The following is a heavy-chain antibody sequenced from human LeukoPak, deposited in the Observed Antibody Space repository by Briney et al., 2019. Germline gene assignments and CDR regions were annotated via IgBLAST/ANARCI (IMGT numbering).Heavy chain of an antibody. CDR1: GGSISSYY. D-gene: IGHD5-12*01. Sequence: SETLSLTCTVSGGSISSYYWSWIRQPAGKGLEWIGRIYTSGSTNYNPSLKSRVTMSVDTSKNQFSLKLSSVTAADTAVYYCARAYSGYDYYYYYYMDVWGKGTTVTVSS. CDR2: IYTSGST. V-gene: IGHV4-4*07. J-gene: IGHJ6*03. CDR3: ARAYSGYDYYYYYYMDV.